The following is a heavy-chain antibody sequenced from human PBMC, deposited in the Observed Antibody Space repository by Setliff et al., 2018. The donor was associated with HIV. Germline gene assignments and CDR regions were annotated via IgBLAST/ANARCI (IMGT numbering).Heavy chain of an antibody. CDR2: IYFSGSA. Sequence: NPSETLSLTCTVSGDSITSGNFFWSWIRQSPGKGLEWIGYIYFSGSATHNPTLKSPVSISVDTSKNQFYLTITSVTAADTAVYYCARGRFTILRGYYYYYMDVWGKGTTVTVSS. D-gene: IGHD1-1*01. CDR1: GDSITSGNFF. CDR3: ARGRFTILRGYYYYYMDV. J-gene: IGHJ6*03. V-gene: IGHV4-31*01.